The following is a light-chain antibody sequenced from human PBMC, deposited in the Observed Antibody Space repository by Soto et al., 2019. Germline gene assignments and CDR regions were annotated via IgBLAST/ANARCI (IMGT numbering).Light chain of an antibody. Sequence: DIVLTQSPATLSLSPGESATLSCRASQSVSTYLAWYQQKPGQPPKLLIFDASNRATDIPPRFSGSGSGTDFTLTISSLEPEDFAVYYCQQRSNWPTLGPGTKVHV. V-gene: IGKV3-11*01. CDR1: QSVSTY. J-gene: IGKJ3*01. CDR2: DAS. CDR3: QQRSNWPT.